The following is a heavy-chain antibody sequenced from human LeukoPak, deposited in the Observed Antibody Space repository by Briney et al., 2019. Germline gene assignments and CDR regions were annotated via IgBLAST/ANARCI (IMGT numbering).Heavy chain of an antibody. CDR1: GFTLSSSY. CDR3: ARVYRGGNTFDY. D-gene: IGHD4-23*01. Sequence: GGSLRLSCAASGFTLSSSYMSWVRQAPGKGLEWVSVIYSGGSTYSADSVKGRFTISRDNSKNMLYLQMNSLRAEDTAVYYCARVYRGGNTFDYWGQGTLVTVSS. CDR2: IYSGGST. J-gene: IGHJ4*02. V-gene: IGHV3-53*01.